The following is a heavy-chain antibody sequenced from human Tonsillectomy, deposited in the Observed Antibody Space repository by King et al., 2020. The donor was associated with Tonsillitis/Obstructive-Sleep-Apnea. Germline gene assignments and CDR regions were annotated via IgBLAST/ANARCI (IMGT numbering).Heavy chain of an antibody. CDR3: TTDIDYGSGFFDY. D-gene: IGHD3-10*01. CDR2: IKSKTDGGTT. Sequence: VQLVESGGGLVKPGGSLRLSCAASGFTFSNAWISWVRQAPGKGLEWVGRIKSKTDGGTTDYAAPVKGRFTISRDDSKNTLYLQMNSLKTEDTAVYYCTTDIDYGSGFFDYWGQGTLVTVSS. J-gene: IGHJ4*02. CDR1: GFTFSNAW. V-gene: IGHV3-15*01.